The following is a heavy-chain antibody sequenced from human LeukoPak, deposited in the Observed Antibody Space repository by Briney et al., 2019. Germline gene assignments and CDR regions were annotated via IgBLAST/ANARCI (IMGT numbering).Heavy chain of an antibody. CDR2: INRDGSST. CDR1: GFTFSTYW. J-gene: IGHJ4*02. V-gene: IGHV3-74*01. D-gene: IGHD5/OR15-5a*01. Sequence: GGSLTLSCAASGFTFSTYWMHWVGQAPGKGLVWVSGINRDGSSTTYAASVMGRFTISRDNAKNTLYLQMNSLRPEDTAVYYCARVFSTYYFDYWGQGSLASVSS. CDR3: ARVFSTYYFDY.